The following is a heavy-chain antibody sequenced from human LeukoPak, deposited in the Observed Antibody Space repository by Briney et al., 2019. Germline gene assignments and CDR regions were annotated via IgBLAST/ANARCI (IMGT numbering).Heavy chain of an antibody. CDR2: INPNSGGT. CDR3: ARGKYSSSRDRSFDY. D-gene: IGHD6-13*01. CDR1: GYTFTGYY. Sequence: ASVKVSCKASGYTFTGYYMHWVRQAPGQGLEWMGWINPNSGGTNYAQKFQGRVTMTRDTSISTAYMELSRLRSDDTAVYYCARGKYSSSRDRSFDYWGQGTLVTVSS. J-gene: IGHJ4*02. V-gene: IGHV1-2*02.